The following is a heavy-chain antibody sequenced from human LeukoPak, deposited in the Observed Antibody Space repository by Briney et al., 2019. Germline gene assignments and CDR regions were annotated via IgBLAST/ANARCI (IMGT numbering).Heavy chain of an antibody. V-gene: IGHV3-21*01. CDR2: ISSSSVHI. CDR1: GFTLSSYT. D-gene: IGHD3-10*02. J-gene: IGHJ6*04. Sequence: GGSLRLSCAASGFTLSSYTINWVRQAPGKGLNWVSSISSSSVHISYADSVKGRFTISRDNAKNSVYLQMNSLRAEDTAVYYCAELGITMIGGVWGKGTTVTISS. CDR3: AELGITMIGGV.